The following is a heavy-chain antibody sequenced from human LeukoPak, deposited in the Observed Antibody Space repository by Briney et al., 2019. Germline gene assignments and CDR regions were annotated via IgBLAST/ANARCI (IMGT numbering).Heavy chain of an antibody. D-gene: IGHD6-6*01. CDR2: IYSGGST. J-gene: IGHJ4*02. Sequence: GGSLRLSCAASGFTVSSNYMSWVRQAPGKGLEWVSVIYSGGSTYYADSVKGRFTISRDNSKNTLYLQMNSLRAEDTAVYYCAREESSSSGYYFDHWGQGTLVTVSS. CDR3: AREESSSSGYYFDH. V-gene: IGHV3-66*01. CDR1: GFTVSSNY.